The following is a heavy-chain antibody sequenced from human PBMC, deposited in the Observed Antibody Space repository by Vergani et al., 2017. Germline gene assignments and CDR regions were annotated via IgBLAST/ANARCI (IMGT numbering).Heavy chain of an antibody. CDR1: GFTFSTYA. CDR2: LTGGGGST. D-gene: IGHD1-14*01. V-gene: IGHV3-23*01. Sequence: EVQLLESGGSLKQPGGSVRLSCAASGFTFSTYAMHWVRQAPGKGLEWVSALTGGGGSTYYADSFKGRFIISRDNSRGTLYLQMNNLRPEYTATYYCVKDAVCIRRYRDYWGQGTLVTVSS. J-gene: IGHJ4*02. CDR3: VKDAVCIRRYRDY.